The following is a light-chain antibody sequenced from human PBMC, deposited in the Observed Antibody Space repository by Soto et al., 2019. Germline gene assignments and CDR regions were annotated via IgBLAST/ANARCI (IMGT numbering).Light chain of an antibody. Sequence: EIVMTQSPATLSVSPGERATLSCRASQSVSSKLAWYQQKPGQAPRLLIYGASTRATGVPARFSGSGSGTEFTLTISSLQSEDFAVYYCQQYNEWPPWTFGQGTKVEVK. J-gene: IGKJ1*01. CDR2: GAS. CDR1: QSVSSK. V-gene: IGKV3-15*01. CDR3: QQYNEWPPWT.